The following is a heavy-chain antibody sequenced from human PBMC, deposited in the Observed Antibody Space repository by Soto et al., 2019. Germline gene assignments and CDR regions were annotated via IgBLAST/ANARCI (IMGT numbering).Heavy chain of an antibody. CDR3: AGALEWGGPNTGVYY. CDR2: ISAYNGNT. V-gene: IGHV1-18*01. D-gene: IGHD3-3*01. Sequence: QVQLVQSGAEVKKPGASVKVSCKASGYTFTSYGISWVRQAPGQGLEWMGWISAYNGNTNYAQKLQGRVTRTTDTTTSTGYMEMRSLSSDDTAVYYCAGALEWGGPNTGVYYWGQGTLVTVSS. J-gene: IGHJ4*02. CDR1: GYTFTSYG.